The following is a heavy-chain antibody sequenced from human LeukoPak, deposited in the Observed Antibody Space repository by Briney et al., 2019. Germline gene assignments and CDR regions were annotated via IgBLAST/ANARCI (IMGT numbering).Heavy chain of an antibody. J-gene: IGHJ4*02. Sequence: GSLRLSCAASGFTFSSYAMSWVRQAPGKGLEWVSAISGSGGSTYYADSVKGRFTISRDNARNSLFLQMNSLRAEDTAFYYCAREGSGYDYWGQGTLVTVSS. CDR1: GFTFSSYA. V-gene: IGHV3-23*01. D-gene: IGHD2-15*01. CDR2: ISGSGGST. CDR3: AREGSGYDY.